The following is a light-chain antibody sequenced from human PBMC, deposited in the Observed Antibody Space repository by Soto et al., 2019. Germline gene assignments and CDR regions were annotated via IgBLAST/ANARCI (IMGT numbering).Light chain of an antibody. Sequence: QLVLTQPPSASGTPGQRVTISCSGGSSNIGSNYVYWYQQLPGTAPKLLIFNNNQRPSGVPDRFSGSRSGTSASLAISGLQSEDEADYYCAAWDDSLNGWVFGGGTKLTVL. J-gene: IGLJ3*02. CDR3: AAWDDSLNGWV. V-gene: IGLV1-44*01. CDR1: SSNIGSNY. CDR2: NNN.